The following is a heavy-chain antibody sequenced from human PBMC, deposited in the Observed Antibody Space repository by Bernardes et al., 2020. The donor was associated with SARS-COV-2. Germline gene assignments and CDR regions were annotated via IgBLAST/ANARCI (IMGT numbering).Heavy chain of an antibody. CDR2: IRSKPKGYAT. V-gene: IGHV3-73*01. D-gene: IGHD4-17*01. Sequence: SMRLSCAASGFNFSGSAIQWVRQPSGKGLEWIGRIRSKPKGYATTYAASLKGRFVISRDDSRNTAYLQIHSLKTEDTAVYYCTGDYLYWDQGTLVSVSS. CDR3: TGDYLY. J-gene: IGHJ4*02. CDR1: GFNFSGSA.